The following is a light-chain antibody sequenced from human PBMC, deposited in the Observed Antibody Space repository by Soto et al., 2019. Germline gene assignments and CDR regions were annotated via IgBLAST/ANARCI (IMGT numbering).Light chain of an antibody. J-gene: IGKJ2*01. V-gene: IGKV1-5*01. CDR2: DAS. CDR1: QSISSW. Sequence: DIQMTQSPSTLSASVGDRVTITCRASQSISSWLAWYQQKPGKAPKLLIYDASSLESGVPSRFSGSGSGTEFTLTISSLQPDDFATYDCQQYKSYSQTFGQGTKLDIK. CDR3: QQYKSYSQT.